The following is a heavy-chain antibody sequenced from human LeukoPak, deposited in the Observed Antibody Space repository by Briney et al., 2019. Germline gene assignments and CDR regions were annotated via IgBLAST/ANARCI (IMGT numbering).Heavy chain of an antibody. Sequence: GGSLRLSCAASGFTVSSNYMSWVREAPGKGLEWVSVIYSGGSTYYADSVKGRFTISRDNSKNTLYLQMNSLRAEDTAVYYCEVAAGSGSFDYWGQGTLVTVSS. J-gene: IGHJ4*02. V-gene: IGHV3-66*02. CDR3: EVAAGSGSFDY. CDR2: IYSGGST. CDR1: GFTVSSNY. D-gene: IGHD3-10*01.